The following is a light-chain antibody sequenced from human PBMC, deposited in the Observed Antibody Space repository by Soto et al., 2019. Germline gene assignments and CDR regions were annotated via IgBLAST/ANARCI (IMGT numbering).Light chain of an antibody. CDR1: QSVSSSY. CDR2: GAS. CDR3: QQYGSSPRT. Sequence: EIVLTQSPGTLSLSPGERATLSCRASQSVSSSYLAWYQQKPGQAPRFLIYGASSRATGIPDRFRGSGSGTDFTLTISRLEPEDFAVYYCQQYGSSPRTFGQGTKVEIK. J-gene: IGKJ1*01. V-gene: IGKV3-20*01.